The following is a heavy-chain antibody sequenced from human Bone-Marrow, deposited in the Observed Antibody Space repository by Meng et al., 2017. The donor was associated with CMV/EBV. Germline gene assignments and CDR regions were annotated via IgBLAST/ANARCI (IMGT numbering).Heavy chain of an antibody. D-gene: IGHD6-19*01. J-gene: IGHJ6*02. CDR1: GYTFTSYG. V-gene: IGHV1-46*01. CDR2: INPSGGST. CDR3: ARVYSSGWYYYYYGMDV. Sequence: ASVKVSSKAAGYTFTSYGIIWVRQAPGQGLEWMGIINPSGGSTSYAQKFQGRVTMTRDTSTSTVYMELRSLRSEDTAVYYCARVYSSGWYYYYYGMDVWGQGTTVTVSS.